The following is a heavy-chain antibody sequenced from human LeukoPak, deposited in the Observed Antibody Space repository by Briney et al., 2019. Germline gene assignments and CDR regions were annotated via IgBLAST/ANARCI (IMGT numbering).Heavy chain of an antibody. D-gene: IGHD3-16*01. V-gene: IGHV4-30-4*01. J-gene: IGHJ4*02. CDR3: VGDRSSYADY. CDR2: IYYSGST. CDR1: GGSISSGDYY. Sequence: SQTLSLTCTVSGGSISSGDYYWSWIRQPPGKGLEWIGYIYYSGSTYYNPSLKSRVTISVDTSKNQFSLKLSSVTAADTAVCYCVGDRSSYADYWGQGTLVTVSS.